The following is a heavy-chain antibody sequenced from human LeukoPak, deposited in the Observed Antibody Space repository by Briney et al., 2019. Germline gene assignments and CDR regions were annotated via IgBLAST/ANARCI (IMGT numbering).Heavy chain of an antibody. CDR2: IYHSGST. V-gene: IGHV4-4*02. D-gene: IGHD6-19*01. CDR1: GGSISSGHW. CDR3: ARGISPGSGWFFAI. Sequence: SGTLSLTCAVSGGSISSGHWWSWVRPPPGKGLEWIGEIYHSGSTNYNPSLKSRVTILVDKSKNQFSLKLNSVTAADTATYYCARGISPGSGWFFAIWGQGTMVTVSS. J-gene: IGHJ3*02.